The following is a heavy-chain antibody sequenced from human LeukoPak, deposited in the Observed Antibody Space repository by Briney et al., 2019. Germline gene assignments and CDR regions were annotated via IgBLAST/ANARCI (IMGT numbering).Heavy chain of an antibody. CDR3: ARGDKKENQSGPSGYFDP. V-gene: IGHV1-2*02. CDR2: INPNSGGT. D-gene: IGHD3-10*01. Sequence: ASVKVSCKASGYTFTSYAMNWVRQAPGQGLEWMGWINPNSGGTNFAPKFHGRVSMTRDTAISTAYMELTSLRSDDTAVYYCARGDKKENQSGPSGYFDPWGQGTLVTVSS. J-gene: IGHJ5*02. CDR1: GYTFTSYA.